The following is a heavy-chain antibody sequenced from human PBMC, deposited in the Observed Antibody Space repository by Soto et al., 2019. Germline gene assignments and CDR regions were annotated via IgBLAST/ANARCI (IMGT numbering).Heavy chain of an antibody. CDR1: GFTFSSYG. CDR3: ARDPGIYDYIWGSYREPQSFDY. D-gene: IGHD3-16*02. J-gene: IGHJ4*02. V-gene: IGHV3-33*01. Sequence: GGSLRLSCAASGFTFSSYGMHWVRQAPGKGLEWVAVIWYDGSNKYYADSVKGRFTISRDNSKNTLYLQMNSLRAEDTAVYYCARDPGIYDYIWGSYREPQSFDYWGQGTLVTVSS. CDR2: IWYDGSNK.